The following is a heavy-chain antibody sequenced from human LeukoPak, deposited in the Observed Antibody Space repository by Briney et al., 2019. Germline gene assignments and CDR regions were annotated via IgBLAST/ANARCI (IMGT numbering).Heavy chain of an antibody. CDR1: GFTFSSYW. V-gene: IGHV3-7*05. CDR3: AIFGSGSSFDY. Sequence: GGSLRLSCAASGFTFSSYWMSWVRQAPGKGLEWVANINQDESEKYFVDSVKGRFTISRDNAKNSLYLQMNSLRAEDTAVYYCAIFGSGSSFDYWGQGTQVTVSS. D-gene: IGHD3-10*01. J-gene: IGHJ4*02. CDR2: INQDESEK.